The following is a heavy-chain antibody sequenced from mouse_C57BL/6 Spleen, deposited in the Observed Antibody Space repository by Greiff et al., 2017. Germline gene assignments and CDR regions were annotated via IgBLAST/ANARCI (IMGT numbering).Heavy chain of an antibody. CDR1: GYTFTSYW. Sequence: QVQLQQPGAELVKPGASVKLSCKASGYTFTSYWMHWVKQRPGQGLEWIGSIHPTSGSTNYNEKFKSKATLTVDKSSSTAYMQLSSLTSEDSAVYYCARSCDWDFDVWGAGTTVTVSS. V-gene: IGHV1-64*01. CDR2: IHPTSGST. D-gene: IGHD3-3*01. CDR3: ARSCDWDFDV. J-gene: IGHJ1*01.